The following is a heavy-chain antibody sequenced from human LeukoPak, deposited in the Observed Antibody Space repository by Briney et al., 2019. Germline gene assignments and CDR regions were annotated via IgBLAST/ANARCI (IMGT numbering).Heavy chain of an antibody. J-gene: IGHJ5*02. D-gene: IGHD3-3*01. V-gene: IGHV6-1*01. CDR3: ARDRGDSRITIFGVVNWFDP. Sequence: SQTLSLTCAISGDSVSSNSAAWNWIRQSPSRGLEWLGRTYYRSKWYNDYAVSVKSRITINPDTSKNQFSLELNSVTPEDTAVYYCARDRGDSRITIFGVVNWFDPWGQGTLVTVSS. CDR2: TYYRSKWYN. CDR1: GDSVSSNSAA.